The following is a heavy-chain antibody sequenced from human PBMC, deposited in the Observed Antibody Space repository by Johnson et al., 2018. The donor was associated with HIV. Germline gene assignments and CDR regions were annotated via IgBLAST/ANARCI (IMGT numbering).Heavy chain of an antibody. Sequence: VQLVESGGGLVQPGGSLRLSCAASGFTVSSNYMSWVRQAPGKGLEWVSGINWNGGSTGYADSVKGRFTISRDNSKNTLYLQMNSLRAEDTAVYYCARDPDLDAFDIWGQGTMVTVSS. J-gene: IGHJ3*02. V-gene: IGHV3-66*02. CDR2: INWNGGST. CDR3: ARDPDLDAFDI. D-gene: IGHD1-14*01. CDR1: GFTVSSNY.